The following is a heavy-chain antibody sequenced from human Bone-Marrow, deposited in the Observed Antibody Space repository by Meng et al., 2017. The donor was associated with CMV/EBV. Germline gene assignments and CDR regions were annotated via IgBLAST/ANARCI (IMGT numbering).Heavy chain of an antibody. CDR3: ARDQTRRSGSYYGAYYYYGMYV. Sequence: ASVKVSCKASGYTFTSYYMHWVRQAPGQGLEWMGIINPSGGSTSYAQKFQGRVTMTRDTSTSTVYMELSSLRSEDTAVYYCARDQTRRSGSYYGAYYYYGMYVWGQGTTVTVSS. V-gene: IGHV1-46*01. CDR1: GYTFTSYY. J-gene: IGHJ6*02. D-gene: IGHD1-26*01. CDR2: INPSGGST.